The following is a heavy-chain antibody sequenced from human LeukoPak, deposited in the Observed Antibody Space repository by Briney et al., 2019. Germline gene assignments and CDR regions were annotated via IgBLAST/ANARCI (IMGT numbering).Heavy chain of an antibody. CDR2: ISGSGGST. CDR1: GFTFSSYA. D-gene: IGHD4-17*01. J-gene: IGHJ4*02. V-gene: IGHV3-23*01. Sequence: GGSLRLSCAASGFTFSSYAMSWVRQAPRKGLEWVSAISGSGGSTYYADSVKGRFTISRDNSKNTLYLQMNSLRAEDTAVYYCAKEPLSELNDYGDYGQFDYWGQGTLVTVSS. CDR3: AKEPLSELNDYGDYGQFDY.